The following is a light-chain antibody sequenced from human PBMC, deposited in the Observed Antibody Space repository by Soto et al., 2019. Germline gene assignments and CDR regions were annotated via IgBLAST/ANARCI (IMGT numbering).Light chain of an antibody. CDR3: QPYLGYPLT. J-gene: IGKJ4*01. CDR2: KTS. V-gene: IGKV1-5*03. Sequence: DIQMTQSPSTLSASVGDRVTITCRASQNIGGWLAWYQQRPGKAPNLLIHKTSTLQSGVPSRFSGSGSGAEFTLTISSLQPDDSATFYCQPYLGYPLTFGGGTKVEIK. CDR1: QNIGGW.